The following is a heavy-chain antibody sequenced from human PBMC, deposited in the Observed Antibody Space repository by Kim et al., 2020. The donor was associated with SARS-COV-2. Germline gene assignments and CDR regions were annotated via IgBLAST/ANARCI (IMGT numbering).Heavy chain of an antibody. J-gene: IGHJ6*02. Sequence: GGSLRLSCAASGFTFSSYAMHWVRQAPGKGLEWVAVISYDGSNKYYADSVKGRFTISRDNSKNTLYRQMNSLRAEDTAVYYCARDSYCSSTSCYLDYYGMDVGGQGTTVTVSS. CDR2: ISYDGSNK. D-gene: IGHD2-2*01. V-gene: IGHV3-30-3*01. CDR1: GFTFSSYA. CDR3: ARDSYCSSTSCYLDYYGMDV.